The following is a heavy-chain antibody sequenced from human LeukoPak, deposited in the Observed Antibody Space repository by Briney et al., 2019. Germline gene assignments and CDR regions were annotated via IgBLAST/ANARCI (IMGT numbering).Heavy chain of an antibody. D-gene: IGHD4-17*01. CDR3: ARSKLKMTTVTRFDY. Sequence: PGGSLRLSCAASGFTFSNYAMHWVRQAPGKGLEWVAVISYDGSNKYYADSVKGRITISRDNSKNTLYLQMSSLGAGDAAVYYCARSKLKMTTVTRFDYWGQGTLVTVSS. J-gene: IGHJ4*02. CDR2: ISYDGSNK. V-gene: IGHV3-30-3*01. CDR1: GFTFSNYA.